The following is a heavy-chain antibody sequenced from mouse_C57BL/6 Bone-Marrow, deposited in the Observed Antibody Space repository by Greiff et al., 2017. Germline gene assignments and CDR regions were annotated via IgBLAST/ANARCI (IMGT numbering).Heavy chain of an antibody. Sequence: EVKVVESGGGLVKPGGSLKLSCAASGFTFSSYAMSWVRQTPEKRLEWVATISDGGSYTYYPDNVQGRFPIARDNAKNNLYLQMSHLKSEDTAMHYCASDPIAPSYWGQGTLVTVSA. V-gene: IGHV5-4*03. D-gene: IGHD6-5*01. J-gene: IGHJ3*01. CDR1: GFTFSSYA. CDR2: ISDGGSYT. CDR3: ASDPIAPSY.